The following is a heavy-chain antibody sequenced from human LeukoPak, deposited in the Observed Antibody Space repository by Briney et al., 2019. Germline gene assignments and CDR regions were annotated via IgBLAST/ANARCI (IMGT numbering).Heavy chain of an antibody. CDR3: VRDAGHQLSRRNYYAMDV. CDR2: MYYGVTS. D-gene: IGHD2-2*01. CDR1: GGSISSSSYF. J-gene: IGHJ6*02. Sequence: SGTLSLTCTVSGGSISSSSYFWGWIRQPPGKGLEWIGSMYYGVTSYYNPSLKSRVTISVDTSNNQFSLKVNSVTAADTAMYYCVRDAGHQLSRRNYYAMDVWGQGTTVTVSS. V-gene: IGHV4-39*07.